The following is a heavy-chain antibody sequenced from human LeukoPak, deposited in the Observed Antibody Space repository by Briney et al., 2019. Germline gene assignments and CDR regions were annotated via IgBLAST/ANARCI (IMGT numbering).Heavy chain of an antibody. J-gene: IGHJ4*02. CDR2: INHSGST. CDR3: ARQGSHTAMGYDY. V-gene: IGHV4-34*01. Sequence: SETLSLTCAVYGGSFSGYYWSWIRQPPGKGLEWIGEINHSGSTNYNPSLKSRVTISVDTSKNQFSLKLSSVTAADTAVYYCARQGSHTAMGYDYWGQGTLVTVSS. CDR1: GGSFSGYY. D-gene: IGHD5-18*01.